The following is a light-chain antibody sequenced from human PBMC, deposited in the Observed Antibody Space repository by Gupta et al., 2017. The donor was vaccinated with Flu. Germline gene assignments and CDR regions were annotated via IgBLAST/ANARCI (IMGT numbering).Light chain of an antibody. CDR3: QQYNNWPLMYT. J-gene: IGKJ2*01. V-gene: IGKV3-15*01. CDR2: GAS. CDR1: QSVSSN. Sequence: EIVMTQSPATLSLSPGERASLSCRASQSVSSNLAWYQQKAGQAPRLLIYGASTRATGIPARFSGSGSGTEFNLTISSLQSEDFAVYYCQQYNNWPLMYTFGQGTTLEIK.